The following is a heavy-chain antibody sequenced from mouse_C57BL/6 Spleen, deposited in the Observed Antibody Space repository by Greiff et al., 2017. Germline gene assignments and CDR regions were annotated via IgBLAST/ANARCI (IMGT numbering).Heavy chain of an antibody. D-gene: IGHD4-1*01. Sequence: QVTLTECGPGILQSSQTLSLTCSFSGFSLSTSGMGVSWIRQPSGKGLEWLAHIYWDDDKRYNPSLKSRLTISTDTSRNQVFLKITSVDTANTATYYCARAFPGYFDYGGQDTTLTVSS. CDR3: ARAFPGYFDY. CDR2: IYWDDDK. J-gene: IGHJ2*01. V-gene: IGHV8-12*01. CDR1: GFSLSTSGMG.